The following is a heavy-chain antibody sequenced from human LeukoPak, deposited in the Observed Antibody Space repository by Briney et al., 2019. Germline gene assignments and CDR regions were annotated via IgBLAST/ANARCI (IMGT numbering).Heavy chain of an antibody. CDR1: GFTFSSYE. D-gene: IGHD2-21*01. Sequence: GGSLRLSCAASGFTFSSYEMNWVRQAPGKGLEWGSYISGSGRTIDYADSVKGQFTISRDNTKNSVYLQMNSLRAEDTAIYFCVRDAVMSPEVLLTAWDYFDCWGQGTLVTVSS. CDR3: VRDAVMSPEVLLTAWDYFDC. J-gene: IGHJ4*02. CDR2: ISGSGRTI. V-gene: IGHV3-48*03.